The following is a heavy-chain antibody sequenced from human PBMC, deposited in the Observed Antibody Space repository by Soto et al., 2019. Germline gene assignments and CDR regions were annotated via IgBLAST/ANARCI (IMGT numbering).Heavy chain of an antibody. V-gene: IGHV3-11*06. CDR1: GFNFSYHY. CDR3: ARHTSGWHYYDY. D-gene: IGHD6-19*01. J-gene: IGHJ4*02. CDR2: ISGSSRYT. Sequence: GGSLRLSCAASGFNFSYHYMNWVRQAPGKGLEWVSYISGSSRYTNFADSVKGRFTISRDNAKNSLYLQMNSMRDEETAVYYCARHTSGWHYYDYWGQGTQVT.